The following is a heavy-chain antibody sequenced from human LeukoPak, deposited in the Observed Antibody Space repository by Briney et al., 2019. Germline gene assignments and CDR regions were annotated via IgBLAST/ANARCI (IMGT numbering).Heavy chain of an antibody. D-gene: IGHD5-18*01. CDR2: IYHSGST. CDR1: GGSISSSSYY. J-gene: IGHJ4*02. CDR3: ARCGYSYGFDY. V-gene: IGHV4-39*07. Sequence: PSETLSLTCTVSGGSISSSSYYWGWIRQPPGKGLEWIGSIYHSGSTYYNPSLRSRVTISVDTSKNQFSLKLSSVTAADTAVYYCARCGYSYGFDYWGQGTLVTVSS.